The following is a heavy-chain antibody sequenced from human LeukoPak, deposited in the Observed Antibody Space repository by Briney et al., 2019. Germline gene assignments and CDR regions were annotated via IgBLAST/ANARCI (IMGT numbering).Heavy chain of an antibody. CDR1: GISFSTYW. CDR3: ARTQRGNWFDP. D-gene: IGHD1-1*01. V-gene: IGHV3-7*01. CDR2: IKADGSEK. Sequence: PGGSLRLSCAVSGISFSTYWMTWVRQAPGKGLEWVANIKADGSEKYFVDSVKGRFSISRDNAKNSLYLQMNSLRAEDTAVYYCARTQRGNWFDPWGQGTLVTVSS. J-gene: IGHJ5*02.